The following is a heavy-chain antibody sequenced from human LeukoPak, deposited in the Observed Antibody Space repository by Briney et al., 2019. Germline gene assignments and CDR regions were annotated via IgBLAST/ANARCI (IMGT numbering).Heavy chain of an antibody. Sequence: SETLSLTCTVSGGSISSYYWSWIRQPAGKGLESIGHISTSGSTNYNPSLKSRVTMSVDTSKNQFSLKLSSVTAADTAVYYCAREGENLAAAGDDYWGQGTLVTVSS. V-gene: IGHV4-4*07. CDR3: AREGENLAAAGDDY. CDR2: ISTSGST. D-gene: IGHD6-13*01. CDR1: GGSISSYY. J-gene: IGHJ4*02.